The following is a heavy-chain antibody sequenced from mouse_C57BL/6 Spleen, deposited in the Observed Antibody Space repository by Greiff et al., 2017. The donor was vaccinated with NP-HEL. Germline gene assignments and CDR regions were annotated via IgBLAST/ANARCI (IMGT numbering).Heavy chain of an antibody. V-gene: IGHV5-17*01. J-gene: IGHJ4*01. D-gene: IGHD2-4*01. CDR2: ISSGSSTI. CDR3: ANYYDPYYYAMDY. CDR1: GFTFSDYG. Sequence: EAMLVESGGGLVKPGGSLKLSCAASGFTFSDYGMHWVRQAPEKGLEWVAYISSGSSTIYYADTVKGRFTISRDNAKNTRFLQMTSLRSEDTAMYYCANYYDPYYYAMDYWGQGTSVTVSS.